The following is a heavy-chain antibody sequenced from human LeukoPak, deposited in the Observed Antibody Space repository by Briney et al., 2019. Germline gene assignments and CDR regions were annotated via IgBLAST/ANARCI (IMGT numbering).Heavy chain of an antibody. CDR2: ISGSGGST. V-gene: IGHV3-23*01. D-gene: IGHD3-22*01. J-gene: IGHJ4*02. CDR1: GFTLRSHA. CDR3: AKGLYYYDSSGSLSDFDY. Sequence: PGGSLRLSCAAPGFTLRSHAMSWVRQALGKGLEWVSGISGSGGSTYYADSVKGRVTISRDNIKNSLYLQMKSLRTEDIALYYCAKGLYYYDSSGSLSDFDYWGQGTLVTVSS.